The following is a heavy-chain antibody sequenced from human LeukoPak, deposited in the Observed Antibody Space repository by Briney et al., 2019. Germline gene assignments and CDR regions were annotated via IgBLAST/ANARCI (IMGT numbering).Heavy chain of an antibody. V-gene: IGHV4-61*01. CDR1: GGSVSSGSYY. CDR2: IYYSGST. Sequence: PSETLSLTCTVSGGSVSSGSYYWSWIRPPPGKGLDWIGYIYYSGSTNYNPSLKSRVTISVDTSKNQFSLKLSSVTAADTAVYYCARGRSSPLIAFDIWGQGTMVTVSS. CDR3: ARGRSSPLIAFDI. J-gene: IGHJ3*02.